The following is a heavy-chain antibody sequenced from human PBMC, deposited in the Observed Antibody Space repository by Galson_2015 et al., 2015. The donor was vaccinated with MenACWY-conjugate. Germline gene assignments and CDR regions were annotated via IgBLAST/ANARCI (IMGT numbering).Heavy chain of an antibody. V-gene: IGHV3-74*01. D-gene: IGHD1-26*01. CDR1: GFTFSNAW. CDR2: IDPDGSTT. J-gene: IGHJ4*02. CDR3: ATAGSYRFDY. Sequence: SLRLSCAASGFTFSNAWMTWVRQAPGKGLEWVSRIDPDGSTTDYAESMKGRFTISRDNAKNTLFLQIHSLRVEDTAVYYCATAGSYRFDYWGQGALVTVSS.